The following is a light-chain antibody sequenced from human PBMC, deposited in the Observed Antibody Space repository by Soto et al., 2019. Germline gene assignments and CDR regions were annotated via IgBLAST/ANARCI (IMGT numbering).Light chain of an antibody. CDR3: SSHTGPTTV. CDR2: EVS. Sequence: QSALTQPASVSGSPGQSITISCTGASSDIGSYNYVSWYQQHLGKAPKLLIYEVSNRPSGVSNRLSGSKSGNTASLTISGLQTEDEADYYCSSHTGPTTVFGGGTKLTVL. CDR1: SSDIGSYNY. V-gene: IGLV2-14*01. J-gene: IGLJ3*02.